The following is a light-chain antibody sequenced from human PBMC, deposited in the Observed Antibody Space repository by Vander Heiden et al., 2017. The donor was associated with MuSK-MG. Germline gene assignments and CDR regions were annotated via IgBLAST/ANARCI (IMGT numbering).Light chain of an antibody. J-gene: IGKJ2*01. CDR1: QSISTY. Sequence: DIQMPQSPSSLSAFVGDRVTTTCRASQSISTYLNWYQQKPGRAPKLLIYTASSLQSGVPSTLRGSGSGTDFTLTISRLHAEDFATYYCQQSDSLPYTFGQGTKLEIK. V-gene: IGKV1-39*01. CDR3: QQSDSLPYT. CDR2: TAS.